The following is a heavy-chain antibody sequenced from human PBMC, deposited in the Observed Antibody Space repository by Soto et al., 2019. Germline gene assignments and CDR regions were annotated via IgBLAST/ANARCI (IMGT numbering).Heavy chain of an antibody. J-gene: IGHJ6*02. CDR1: GFTFSSYS. Sequence: PGGSLRLSCAASGFTFSSYSMNWVRQAPGKGLEWVSSISSSSSYIYYADSVKGRFTISRDNAKNSLYLQMNSLRAEDTAVYYCASFNPGWVTTGDYYYYYYGMDVWGQGTTVTVSS. D-gene: IGHD4-17*01. CDR2: ISSSSSYI. V-gene: IGHV3-21*01. CDR3: ASFNPGWVTTGDYYYYYYGMDV.